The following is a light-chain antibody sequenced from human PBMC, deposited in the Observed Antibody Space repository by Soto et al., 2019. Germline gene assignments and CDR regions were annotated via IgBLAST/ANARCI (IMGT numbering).Light chain of an antibody. J-gene: IGKJ1*01. CDR3: QQYGTSPRM. V-gene: IGKV3-20*01. Sequence: EIVLTQSPGTLSLSPGERVTLSCRASQSVGTNYLAWYQQKPGQAPRLVIYGTSNRATGTPDRFSGSGSGTDFTLTISRLEPEDFAVYYCQQYGTSPRMFGQGTK. CDR1: QSVGTNY. CDR2: GTS.